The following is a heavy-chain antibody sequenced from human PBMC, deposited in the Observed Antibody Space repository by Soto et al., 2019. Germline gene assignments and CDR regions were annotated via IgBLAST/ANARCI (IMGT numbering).Heavy chain of an antibody. D-gene: IGHD1-1*01. Sequence: EVQLVESGGDLVQPGGSLRLSCAGSGFSFDTFWMSWVRQAPEKGLEWVAHISQDGGAKYYVDSVKGRFTISRDNAENSLCLQMNSLRAEDTAVYYCVGWGSGSHWGQGALVSVSS. CDR1: GFSFDTFW. J-gene: IGHJ4*02. CDR2: ISQDGGAK. CDR3: VGWGSGSH. V-gene: IGHV3-7*01.